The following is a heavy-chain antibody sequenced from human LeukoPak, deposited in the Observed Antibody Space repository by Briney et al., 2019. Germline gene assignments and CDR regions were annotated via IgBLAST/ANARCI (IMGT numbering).Heavy chain of an antibody. D-gene: IGHD6-19*01. Sequence: PSETLSLTCAVSGVSISSGGYSWSWIRQPPGKGLEWIGYIYHSGSTYYNPSLKSRVTISVDRSKNQFSLKLSSVTAADTAVYYCATDSSGWSPRNFQFDYWGQGTLVTVSS. CDR1: GVSISSGGYS. CDR2: IYHSGST. CDR3: ATDSSGWSPRNFQFDY. J-gene: IGHJ4*02. V-gene: IGHV4-30-2*01.